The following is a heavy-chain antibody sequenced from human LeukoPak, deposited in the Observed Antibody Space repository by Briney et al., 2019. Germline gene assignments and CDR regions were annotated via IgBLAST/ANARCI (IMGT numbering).Heavy chain of an antibody. D-gene: IGHD2-2*01. V-gene: IGHV3-7*01. J-gene: IGHJ4*02. Sequence: GGSLRLSCATSGFTFSTYWMSWVRQAPGKGLEWVANIKQDGSVKYSVDSVNGRFTISRDNAKNSLYLQMNSLRAEDTAVYYCARDPSSSTSLFDSWGQGTLVTVSS. CDR3: ARDPSSSTSLFDS. CDR1: GFTFSTYW. CDR2: IKQDGSVK.